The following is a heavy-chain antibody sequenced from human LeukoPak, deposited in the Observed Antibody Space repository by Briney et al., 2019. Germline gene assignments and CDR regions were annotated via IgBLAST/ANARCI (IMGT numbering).Heavy chain of an antibody. CDR2: IMPLFGTA. CDR3: ARGPLLQLDP. Sequence: GSSVKVSCKTSGGTFNNSAISWVRQAPGQGLEWLGGIMPLFGTAGYAQKFQGRVTITKDESTRTVYLELTSLTSDDTAVYYCARGPLLQLDPWGQGTLVTVSS. CDR1: GGTFNNSA. D-gene: IGHD6-13*01. J-gene: IGHJ5*02. V-gene: IGHV1-69*05.